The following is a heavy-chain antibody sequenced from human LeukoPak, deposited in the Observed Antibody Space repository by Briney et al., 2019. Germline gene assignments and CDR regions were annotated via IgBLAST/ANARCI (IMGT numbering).Heavy chain of an antibody. CDR3: ARVAAARRGYYYYYYMDV. CDR1: GESFSVYY. Sequence: SETLSLTCAVYGESFSVYYWSWIRQPPGKGLEWIGEINHSGSTNYNPSLQSRVTISVDTSKNQFSLKLSSVTAADTAVYYCARVAAARRGYYYYYYMDVWGKGTTVTVSS. J-gene: IGHJ6*03. CDR2: INHSGST. D-gene: IGHD6-6*01. V-gene: IGHV4-34*01.